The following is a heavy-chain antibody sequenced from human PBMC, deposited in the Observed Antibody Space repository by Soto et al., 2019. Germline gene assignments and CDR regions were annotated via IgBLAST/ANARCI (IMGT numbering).Heavy chain of an antibody. J-gene: IGHJ4*02. V-gene: IGHV3-23*01. D-gene: IGHD3-3*01. CDR1: GFTFSSYA. Sequence: GGSLRLSCAASGFTFSSYAMSWVRQAPGKGLEWVSAISGSGGSTYYADSVKGRFTISRDNSKNTTYLQMNSLRAEDTAVYYCAKAPDRYDFWSGYGGPGFDYWGQGTLVTVSS. CDR3: AKAPDRYDFWSGYGGPGFDY. CDR2: ISGSGGST.